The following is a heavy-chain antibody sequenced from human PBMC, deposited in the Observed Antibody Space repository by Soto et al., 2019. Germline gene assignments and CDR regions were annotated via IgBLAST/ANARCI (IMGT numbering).Heavy chain of an antibody. CDR3: ARTISSYDILTSYPAPYFGY. Sequence: GLEWMGRIIPILGIANYAQKFQGRVAITADKSTSTAYMELSSLRSEDTAVYYCARTISSYDILTSYPAPYFGYWGQGTLVTVS. D-gene: IGHD3-9*01. CDR2: IIPILGIA. V-gene: IGHV1-69*02. J-gene: IGHJ4*02.